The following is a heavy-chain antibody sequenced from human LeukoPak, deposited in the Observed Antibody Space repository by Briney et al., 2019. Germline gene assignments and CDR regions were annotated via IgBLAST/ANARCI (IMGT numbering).Heavy chain of an antibody. CDR2: IYYSGST. CDR1: GGSISSYY. CDR3: ARHNERYYGGGFDY. V-gene: IGHV4-59*08. D-gene: IGHD4-23*01. J-gene: IGHJ4*02. Sequence: SETLSLTCTVSGGSISSYYWSWIRQPPGKGLEWIGYIYYSGSTNYNRSLKSRVTISVDTSKNQFSLKLSSVSAADTAVYYCARHNERYYGGGFDYWGQGTLVTVSS.